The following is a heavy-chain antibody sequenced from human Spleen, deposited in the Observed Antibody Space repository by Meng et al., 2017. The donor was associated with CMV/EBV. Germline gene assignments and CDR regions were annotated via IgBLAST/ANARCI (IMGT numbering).Heavy chain of an antibody. CDR2: ISTYSGGT. D-gene: IGHD6-19*01. J-gene: IGHJ4*02. CDR1: GYTFTNYR. V-gene: IGHV1-18*01. Sequence: ASVKVSCKASGYTFTNYRISWVRQAPGQGLEWMGWISTYSGGTEYAQKFQGRVTMTTDTSTSIAYMELRSLRPDDTAVYFCARDRDPRSTGWTREFDYWGQGTLVTVSS. CDR3: ARDRDPRSTGWTREFDY.